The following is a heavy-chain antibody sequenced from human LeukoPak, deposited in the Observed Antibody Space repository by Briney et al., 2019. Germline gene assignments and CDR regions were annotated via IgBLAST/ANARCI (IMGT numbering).Heavy chain of an antibody. Sequence: GGSLRLSCAASGFTFSSYAISWVRQAPGKGLEWVSAISGSGGSIYYEDSVKGRFTISRDNSKNTLYLQMSSLRAEDTAVYYCVKDHQSSGYSLDYWGQGTLVTVSS. CDR3: VKDHQSSGYSLDY. D-gene: IGHD3-22*01. J-gene: IGHJ4*02. CDR2: ISGSGGSI. V-gene: IGHV3-23*01. CDR1: GFTFSSYA.